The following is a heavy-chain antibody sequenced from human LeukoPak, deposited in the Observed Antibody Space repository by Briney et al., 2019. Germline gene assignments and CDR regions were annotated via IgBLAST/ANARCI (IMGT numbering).Heavy chain of an antibody. CDR1: GFTFSSYS. D-gene: IGHD5-12*01. V-gene: IGHV3-21*01. Sequence: GGSLRLSCAASGFTFSSYSMNWVRQAPGKGLEWVSSISSSSTYIYYADSVKGRFTISRDNAKNSLYLQMNSLRAEDTAVYYCARDSQWLDAFDIWGQGTMVTVSS. CDR2: ISSSSTYI. CDR3: ARDSQWLDAFDI. J-gene: IGHJ3*02.